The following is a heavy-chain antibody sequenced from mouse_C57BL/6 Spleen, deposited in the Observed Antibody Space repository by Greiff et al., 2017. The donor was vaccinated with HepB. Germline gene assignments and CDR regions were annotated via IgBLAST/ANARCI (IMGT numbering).Heavy chain of an antibody. V-gene: IGHV1-50*01. CDR2: IDPSDSYT. CDR3: ARFDGYYAMDY. CDR1: GYTFTSYW. Sequence: QVQLKQPGAELVKPGASVKLSCKASGYTFTSYWMQWVKQRPGQGLEWIGEIDPSDSYTNYNQKFKGKATLTVDTASSTAYMQLSRLTSEDSAVYYCARFDGYYAMDYWGQGTSVTVSS. D-gene: IGHD2-3*01. J-gene: IGHJ4*01.